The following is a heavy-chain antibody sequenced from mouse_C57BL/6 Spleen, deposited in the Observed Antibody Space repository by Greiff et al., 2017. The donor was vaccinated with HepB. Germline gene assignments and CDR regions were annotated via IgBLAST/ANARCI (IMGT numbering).Heavy chain of an antibody. CDR1: GNPFTSSW. CDR2: IDPNSGGT. J-gene: IGHJ3*01. D-gene: IGHD1-1*01. V-gene: IGHV1-72*01. Sequence: QVQLQQPGAELVKPGASVNLSCKASGNPFTSSWLHWGKQRPGRGLEGIGRIDPNSGGTKYNEKFKSKATLTVDKPSSTAYMQLSSLTSEDSAVYYCARDTTVPLAYWGQGTLVTVSA. CDR3: ARDTTVPLAY.